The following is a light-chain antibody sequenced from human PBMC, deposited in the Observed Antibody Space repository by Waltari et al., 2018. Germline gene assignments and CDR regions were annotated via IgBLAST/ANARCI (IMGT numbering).Light chain of an antibody. CDR3: QAWDSSTYV. CDR2: QDS. CDR1: KLGDKY. V-gene: IGLV3-1*01. Sequence: SYELTQPPSVSVSPGQTASITCPGDKLGDKYACWYQQKPGQSPVLVIYQDSKRPSGIPERFSGSNSGNTATLTISWTQAMDEADYYCQAWDSSTYVFGTGTKVTVL. J-gene: IGLJ1*01.